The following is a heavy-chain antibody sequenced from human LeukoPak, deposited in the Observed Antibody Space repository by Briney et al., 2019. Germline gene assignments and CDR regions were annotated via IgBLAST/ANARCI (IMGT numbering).Heavy chain of an antibody. CDR3: ARDGHAYGRGSPHY. CDR2: IWYDGSNK. CDR1: GFTFSSYG. Sequence: PGGSLRLSCAASGFTFSSYGMHWVRQAPGKGLEWVAVIWYDGSNKYYADSVKGRFTISRDNAKNSYLQMNSLRAEDTAVYYCARDGHAYGRGSPHYWGQGTLVTVSS. D-gene: IGHD3-10*01. V-gene: IGHV3-33*01. J-gene: IGHJ4*02.